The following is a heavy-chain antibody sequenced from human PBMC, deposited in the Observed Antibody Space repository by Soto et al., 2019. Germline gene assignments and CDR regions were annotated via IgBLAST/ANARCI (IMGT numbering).Heavy chain of an antibody. J-gene: IGHJ4*02. V-gene: IGHV3-23*01. Sequence: GGSLRLSCAASGFTFSSYAMSWVRQAPGKGLEWVSAISGSGGSTYYADSVKGRFTISRDNSKNTLYLQMNSLRAEDTAVYYCAKTLEYYDFWSGPSYFDYWGQGTLVTVSS. CDR1: GFTFSSYA. D-gene: IGHD3-3*01. CDR3: AKTLEYYDFWSGPSYFDY. CDR2: ISGSGGST.